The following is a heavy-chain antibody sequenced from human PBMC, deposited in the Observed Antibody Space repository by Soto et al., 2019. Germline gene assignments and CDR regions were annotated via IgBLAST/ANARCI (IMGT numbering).Heavy chain of an antibody. CDR2: ISSSSSTI. D-gene: IGHD3-16*01. CDR1: GFTFSSYS. Sequence: EVQLVESGGGLVQPGGSLRLSCAASGFTFSSYSMNWVRQAPGKGLEWVSYISSSSSTIYYADSVKGRFTISRDNAKNSLYLQMNSLRAEDTAVYYCARKITFGGAPDAFDIWGQGTMVTVSS. CDR3: ARKITFGGAPDAFDI. V-gene: IGHV3-48*01. J-gene: IGHJ3*02.